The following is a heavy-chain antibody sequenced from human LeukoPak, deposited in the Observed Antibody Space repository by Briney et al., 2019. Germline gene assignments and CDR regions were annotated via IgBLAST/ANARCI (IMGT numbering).Heavy chain of an antibody. J-gene: IGHJ3*02. D-gene: IGHD1-1*01. V-gene: IGHV3-7*05. CDR1: GFTFSRYW. CDR3: ARDLDDSFDS. Sequence: GGSLTLSCTASGFTFSRYWMSWVRHAPGKGLGWVANVKEDGSETYYMDTVKGRFTISRDNAKSSLYLQMNSLRAEDTAVYYCARDLDDSFDSWGQGTMVTVSS. CDR2: VKEDGSET.